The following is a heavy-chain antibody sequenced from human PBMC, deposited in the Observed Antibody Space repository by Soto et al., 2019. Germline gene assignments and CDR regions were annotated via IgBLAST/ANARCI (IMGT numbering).Heavy chain of an antibody. D-gene: IGHD3-3*01. V-gene: IGHV3-7*01. CDR1: GFTFSSYW. Sequence: PEGYLRLSCAASGFTFSSYWMSWVRQAPGKGLEWVANIKQDGSEEYYVDSVKGRFTISRDNAKNSLYLQMNSLRAEDTAVYYCARDRYSYYDFWSGSLPYYYYGMDVWDQGTTVTVSS. CDR3: ARDRYSYYDFWSGSLPYYYYGMDV. J-gene: IGHJ6*02. CDR2: IKQDGSEE.